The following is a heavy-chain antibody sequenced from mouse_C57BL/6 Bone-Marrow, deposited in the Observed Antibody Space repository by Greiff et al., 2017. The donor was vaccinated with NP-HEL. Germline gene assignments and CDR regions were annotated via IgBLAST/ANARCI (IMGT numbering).Heavy chain of an antibody. CDR1: GYTFTSYW. CDR3: AREIYYGSQDY. V-gene: IGHV1-69*01. CDR2: IDPSDSYT. D-gene: IGHD1-1*01. J-gene: IGHJ2*01. Sequence: QVQLQQPGAELVMPGASVKLSCKASGYTFTSYWMHWVKQRPGQGLEWIGEIDPSDSYTNYNQKFKGKSTLTVDTSSSTAYMQLSSLTSEDSAVYDCAREIYYGSQDYGGQGTTLTVSA.